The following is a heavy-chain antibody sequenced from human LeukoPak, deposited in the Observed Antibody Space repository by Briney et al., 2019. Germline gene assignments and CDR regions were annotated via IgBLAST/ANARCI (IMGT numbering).Heavy chain of an antibody. CDR1: GLTFTSHG. D-gene: IGHD2-15*01. J-gene: IGHJ4*02. Sequence: GGSLRLSCVTSGLTFTSHGFHWLRQAADKGLEWVAFVRNDGFDTYHSNSVKGRFSISRDDSKNTVYLQMNSLRAEDTALYYCARDRGKDYFGDWGQGTQVTVSS. V-gene: IGHV3-30*02. CDR2: VRNDGFDT. CDR3: ARDRGKDYFGD.